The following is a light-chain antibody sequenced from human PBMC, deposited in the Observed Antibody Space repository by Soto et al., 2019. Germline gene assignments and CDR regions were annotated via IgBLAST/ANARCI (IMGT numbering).Light chain of an antibody. CDR1: QSVSSN. CDR3: QQYGSSPQT. V-gene: IGKV3-15*01. J-gene: IGKJ4*02. Sequence: EIVITQSPATLSVSPGERATLSCRASQSVSSNLAWYQQKPGQAPRLLIYGASARATGIPARFSGCGSGTEFTLTISKLETEDFAVYYCQQYGSSPQTFGRGTKGEI. CDR2: GAS.